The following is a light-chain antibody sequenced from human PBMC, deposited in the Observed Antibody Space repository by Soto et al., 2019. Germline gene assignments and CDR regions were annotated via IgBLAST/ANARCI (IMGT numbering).Light chain of an antibody. V-gene: IGKV1-5*03. CDR3: QQYYIYSFT. Sequence: DIQMTQSPSTLSAPVGDRVTITCRASQSVGRRLAWYQHKPGQAPKIVMYEASNLQTGVPSRFSGSGSGTEFTLTISSLQPDDLATYYCQQYYIYSFTFGRGTKVEIK. CDR2: EAS. J-gene: IGKJ4*01. CDR1: QSVGRR.